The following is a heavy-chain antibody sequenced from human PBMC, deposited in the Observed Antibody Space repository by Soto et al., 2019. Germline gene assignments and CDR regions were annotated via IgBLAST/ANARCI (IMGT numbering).Heavy chain of an antibody. CDR3: ARAIRYFDGSGFDY. CDR1: GFTFSSYA. Sequence: PGGSLRLSCAASGFTFSSYAMHWVRQAPGKGLEWVAVISYDGSNKYYADSVKGRFTISRDNSKNTLYLQMNSLRAEDTAVYYCARAIRYFDGSGFDYWGQGAQVTVSS. V-gene: IGHV3-30-3*01. D-gene: IGHD3-9*01. CDR2: ISYDGSNK. J-gene: IGHJ4*02.